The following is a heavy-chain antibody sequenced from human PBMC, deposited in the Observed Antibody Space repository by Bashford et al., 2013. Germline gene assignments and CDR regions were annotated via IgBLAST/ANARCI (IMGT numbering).Heavy chain of an antibody. CDR3: ARHGDYAYYFFGIDV. V-gene: IGHV1-2*02. CDR2: INPNSGVT. D-gene: IGHD4-17*01. J-gene: IGHJ6*02. Sequence: WVRQAPGQGLEWMGWINPNSGVTNYAQKFQGRVTMTRDTSLTTVYMELTNLNSDDTAVYYCARHGDYAYYFFGIDVWGQGTTVTVSS.